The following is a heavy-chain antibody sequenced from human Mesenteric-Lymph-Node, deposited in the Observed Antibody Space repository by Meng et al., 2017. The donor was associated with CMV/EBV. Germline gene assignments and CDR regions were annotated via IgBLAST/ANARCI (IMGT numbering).Heavy chain of an antibody. V-gene: IGHV3-7*03. J-gene: IGHJ4*02. Sequence: GESLKISCAASGFTFSSYWMSWVRQAPGKGLEWVANIKQDGSEKYYVDSVKGRFTISRDNSENSLYLQMNNLISEDTAFYYCAKAVGTTTSNYFDHWGRGTLVTVSS. CDR3: AKAVGTTTSNYFDH. D-gene: IGHD1-26*01. CDR2: IKQDGSEK. CDR1: GFTFSSYW.